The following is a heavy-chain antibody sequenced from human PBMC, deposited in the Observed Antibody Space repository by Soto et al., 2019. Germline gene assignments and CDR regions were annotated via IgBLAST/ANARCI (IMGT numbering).Heavy chain of an antibody. CDR3: ASFSSSGGVY. J-gene: IGHJ4*02. CDR1: GGSFSGYY. Sequence: SETLSLTCAVYGGSFSGYYWSWIRQPPGKGLEWIGEINHSGSTNYNPSLKSRVTISVDTSKNQFSLKLSSVTAADTAVYYCASFSSSGGVYWGQGTLVTVSS. V-gene: IGHV4-34*01. CDR2: INHSGST. D-gene: IGHD6-6*01.